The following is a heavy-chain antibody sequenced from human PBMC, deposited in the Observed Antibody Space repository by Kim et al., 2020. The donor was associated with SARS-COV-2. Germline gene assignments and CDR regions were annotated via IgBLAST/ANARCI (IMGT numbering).Heavy chain of an antibody. Sequence: GGSLRLSCAASGFTVSSNYMSWVRQAPGKGLEWVSVIYSGGSTYYADSVKGRFTISRDNSKNTLYLQMNSLRAEDTAVYYCARLGYDSSGYPPYYFDYWGQGTLVTVSS. J-gene: IGHJ4*02. CDR2: IYSGGST. D-gene: IGHD3-22*01. V-gene: IGHV3-53*01. CDR1: GFTVSSNY. CDR3: ARLGYDSSGYPPYYFDY.